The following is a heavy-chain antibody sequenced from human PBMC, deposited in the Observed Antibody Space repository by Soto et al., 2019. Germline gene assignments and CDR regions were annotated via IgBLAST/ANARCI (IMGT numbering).Heavy chain of an antibody. D-gene: IGHD3-16*02. Sequence: GGSLRLSCAASGFTFSSYGMHWVRQAPGKGLEWVAVISYDGSNKYYADSVKGRFTISRDNSKNTLYLQMNSLRAEDTAVYYCAKDFSHLGELSLPHDYWGQGTLVTVSS. CDR2: ISYDGSNK. CDR3: AKDFSHLGELSLPHDY. J-gene: IGHJ4*02. V-gene: IGHV3-30*18. CDR1: GFTFSSYG.